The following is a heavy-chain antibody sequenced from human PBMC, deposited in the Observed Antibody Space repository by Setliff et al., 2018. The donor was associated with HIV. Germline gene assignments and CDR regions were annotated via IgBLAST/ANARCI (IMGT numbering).Heavy chain of an antibody. CDR2: ITSNGGRT. Sequence: PGGSLRLSCAASGFTFNNNGMSWVRQAPGKGLEWVSGITSNGGRTGYADSVKGRFTISRDHATSALYLQMDSLRAEDTALYYCTRSHSTRDAFDIWGQGTMVTVSS. D-gene: IGHD2-2*01. J-gene: IGHJ3*02. CDR3: TRSHSTRDAFDI. V-gene: IGHV3-20*04. CDR1: GFTFNNNG.